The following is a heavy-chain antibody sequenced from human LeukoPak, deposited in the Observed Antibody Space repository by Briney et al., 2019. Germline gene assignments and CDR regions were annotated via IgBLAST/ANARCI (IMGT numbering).Heavy chain of an antibody. D-gene: IGHD3-22*01. J-gene: IGHJ4*01. CDR1: GFTFSNYW. CDR3: ARGPGSSGGAYVGDY. CDR2: SDGGGSST. Sequence: QPGGSLRLSCAGSGFTFSNYWMHWVRQVPGKGLVWVSRSDGGGSSTSYADSVKGRFSISRDNARSTLYLQMNSQRAEDTAVYYCARGPGSSGGAYVGDYWGHGTLVTVSS. V-gene: IGHV3-74*01.